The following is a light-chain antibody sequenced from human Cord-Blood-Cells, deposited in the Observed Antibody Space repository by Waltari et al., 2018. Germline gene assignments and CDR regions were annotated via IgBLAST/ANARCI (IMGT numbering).Light chain of an antibody. CDR3: SSYTSSSTLYV. V-gene: IGLV2-14*01. Sequence: QSALPQPASVSGSPGRPITIPCTGTSIDLGGYNYVSCYQQHPGKAPKLMIYDVSNRPSGVSNRFSGSKSGNTASLTISGLQAEDEADYYCSSYTSSSTLYVFGTGTKVTVL. J-gene: IGLJ1*01. CDR2: DVS. CDR1: SIDLGGYNY.